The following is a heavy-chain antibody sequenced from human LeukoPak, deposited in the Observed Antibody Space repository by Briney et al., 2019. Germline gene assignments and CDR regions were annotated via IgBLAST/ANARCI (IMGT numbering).Heavy chain of an antibody. J-gene: IGHJ6*03. D-gene: IGHD6-19*01. Sequence: GGPLTLPCAAWGFTLISYRMTWLRPATGEGLEGGAKIKQDGSEKYYVDSVKGRFTISRDNSKNTLYLQMNSLRAEDTAVYYCARDIAVAGPYYMDVWGKGTTVTVSS. CDR1: GFTLISYR. CDR2: IKQDGSEK. CDR3: ARDIAVAGPYYMDV. V-gene: IGHV3-7*01.